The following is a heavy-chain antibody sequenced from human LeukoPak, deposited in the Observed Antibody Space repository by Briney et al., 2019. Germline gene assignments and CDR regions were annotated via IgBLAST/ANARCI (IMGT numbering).Heavy chain of an antibody. CDR1: GGSFSGYY. J-gene: IGHJ4*02. V-gene: IGHV4-34*01. Sequence: PSETLSLTRAVYGGSFSGYYWSWICQPPGKGLEWIGGINHSGSTNYYPSLKSRVTISVDTSKNQFSLKLSSVTAADTAVYYCARDHRYYDFWSGYPFFDYWGQGTLVTVSS. CDR2: INHSGST. CDR3: ARDHRYYDFWSGYPFFDY. D-gene: IGHD3-3*01.